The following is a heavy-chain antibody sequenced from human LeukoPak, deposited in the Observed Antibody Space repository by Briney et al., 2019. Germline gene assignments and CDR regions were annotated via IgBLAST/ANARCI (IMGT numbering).Heavy chain of an antibody. Sequence: GGSLRLSCAASGFTVNNNYMTWVRQAPGKGLEWVSFIYIGGSAYYADSVKGRFTISRDNSKNTLYLQMISLRAEDTAVYYCARGPKWELIAADWGQGTLVTVSS. J-gene: IGHJ4*02. CDR2: IYIGGSA. CDR3: ARGPKWELIAAD. V-gene: IGHV3-53*01. CDR1: GFTVNNNY. D-gene: IGHD1-26*01.